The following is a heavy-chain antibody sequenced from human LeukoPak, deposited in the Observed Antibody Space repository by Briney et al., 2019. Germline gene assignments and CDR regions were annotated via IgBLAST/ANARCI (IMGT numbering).Heavy chain of an antibody. CDR3: ARGDDSSGYSFDY. CDR1: GGSISSSSYY. J-gene: IGHJ4*02. D-gene: IGHD3-22*01. Sequence: PSETLSLTCTVSGGSISSSSYYWGWIRQPPGKGLEWIGSIYYSGSTYYNPSLKSRVTISVDTSKNQFFLRLSSVTAADTAVYYCARGDDSSGYSFDYWGQGTLVTVSS. V-gene: IGHV4-39*01. CDR2: IYYSGST.